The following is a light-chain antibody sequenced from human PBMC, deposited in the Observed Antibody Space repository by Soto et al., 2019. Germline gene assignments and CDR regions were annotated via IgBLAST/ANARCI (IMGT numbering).Light chain of an antibody. CDR2: TAS. CDR3: QQSYSTISWT. J-gene: IGKJ1*01. V-gene: IGKV1-39*01. CDR1: QSIIKY. Sequence: DIQMTQSPSSLSASVGDIVTISFRASQSIIKYLNWYQQKPGKAPKLLIYTASSLQSGVPSRFSGSGSGTDFTLTISSLQPEDFATYYCQQSYSTISWTFGQGTKVDI.